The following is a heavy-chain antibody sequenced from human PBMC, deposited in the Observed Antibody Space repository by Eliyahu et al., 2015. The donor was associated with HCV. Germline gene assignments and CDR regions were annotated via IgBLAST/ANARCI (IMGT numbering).Heavy chain of an antibody. CDR2: IHYSGST. J-gene: IGHJ5*02. Sequence: QVQLQESXPGLVKPSETLSLTCTASGXXLXXFSWSWIRQPPGKGLEWIGYIHYSGSTNYNPSLKSRVTMSVDTSKNQFSLNLTAVTAADTAVYYCASGGGGIAVAGTGGWFDPWGQGTLVTVSS. CDR1: GXXLXXFS. CDR3: ASGGGGIAVAGTGGWFDP. V-gene: IGHV4-59*01. D-gene: IGHD6-19*01.